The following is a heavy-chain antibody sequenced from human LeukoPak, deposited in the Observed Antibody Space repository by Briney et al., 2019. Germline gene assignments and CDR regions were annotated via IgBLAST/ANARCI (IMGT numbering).Heavy chain of an antibody. CDR2: IKQDGSEK. Sequence: GGSLRLSCAASGFTFSSYWMSWVRQAPGKGLEWVANIKQDGSEKYYVDSVKGRFTISRDNAKNSLYLQMNSLRAEDTVVYYCARVVYGGYGPFDYWGQGTLVTVSS. CDR3: ARVVYGGYGPFDY. CDR1: GFTFSSYW. V-gene: IGHV3-7*01. J-gene: IGHJ4*02. D-gene: IGHD5-12*01.